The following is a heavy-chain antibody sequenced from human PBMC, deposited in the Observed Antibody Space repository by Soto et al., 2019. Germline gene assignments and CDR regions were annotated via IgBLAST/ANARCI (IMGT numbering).Heavy chain of an antibody. J-gene: IGHJ1*01. CDR1: GFTFSSYS. CDR2: ISSSSSYI. CDR3: ARDPDYGEYQYFQH. D-gene: IGHD4-17*01. V-gene: IGHV3-21*01. Sequence: GGSLRLSCAASGFTFSSYSMNWVRQAPGKGLEWVSSISSSSSYIYYADSVKGRFTISRDNAKNSLYLQMNSLRAEDTAVYYCARDPDYGEYQYFQHWGQGTLVTVSS.